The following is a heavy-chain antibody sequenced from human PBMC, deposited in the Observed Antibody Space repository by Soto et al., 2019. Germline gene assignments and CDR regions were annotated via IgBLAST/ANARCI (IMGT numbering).Heavy chain of an antibody. J-gene: IGHJ3*02. V-gene: IGHV1-8*01. CDR3: ARICSGGSCYSIPYAFDI. D-gene: IGHD2-15*01. Sequence: ASVKVSCKASGYTFTSYDINWVRQATGQGLEWMGWMNPNSGNTGYAQKFQGRVTMTRNTSISTAYMELSSLRSEDTAVYYCARICSGGSCYSIPYAFDIWGQGTMVTVSS. CDR2: MNPNSGNT. CDR1: GYTFTSYD.